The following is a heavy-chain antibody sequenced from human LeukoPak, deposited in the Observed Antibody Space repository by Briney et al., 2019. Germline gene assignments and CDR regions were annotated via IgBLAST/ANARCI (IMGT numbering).Heavy chain of an antibody. CDR1: GIPLSRNY. J-gene: IGHJ4*02. V-gene: IGHV3-66*01. CDR3: ARKTDSGGGSGY. D-gene: IGHD1-26*01. Sequence: SWGSLRLSCAASGIPLSRNYNTWVRKAPGKGPEWVSLIYSGGGTQYADSVKGRFTISRDNSKNTLYLQMNSLRAEDTAVYYCARKTDSGGGSGYWGQGTLVTVSS. CDR2: IYSGGGT.